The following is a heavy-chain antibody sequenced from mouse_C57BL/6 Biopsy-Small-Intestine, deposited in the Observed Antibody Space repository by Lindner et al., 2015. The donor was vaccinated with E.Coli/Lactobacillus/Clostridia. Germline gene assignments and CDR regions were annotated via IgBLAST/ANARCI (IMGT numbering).Heavy chain of an antibody. V-gene: IGHV6-3*01. Sequence: VQLQESGGGLVQPGGSMKLSCVASGFTFSNFWMNWVRQSPEKGLEWVAQIRLKSDNYATHYAESVKGRFTISRDDSKSSVYLQTNNLRAEDTGIYYCIGDGYDEGVAYWGQGTLVTVSA. CDR1: GFTFSNFW. CDR3: IGDGYDEGVAY. CDR2: IRLKSDNYAT. D-gene: IGHD2-2*01. J-gene: IGHJ3*01.